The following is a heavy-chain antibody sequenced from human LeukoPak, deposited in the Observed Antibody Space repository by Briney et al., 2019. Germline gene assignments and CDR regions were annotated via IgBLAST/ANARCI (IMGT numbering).Heavy chain of an antibody. CDR3: ARAGYCSGGSCYGSDY. D-gene: IGHD2-15*01. Sequence: PGRSLRLSCEATGFRFSYYGMHWVRQTPGKGLQWVAVISYDATNKYYAESVKGRFTISRDNSKNTLYLQMDSLRVEDTAVYYCARAGYCSGGSCYGSDYWGQGTLVSVSS. CDR2: ISYDATNK. V-gene: IGHV3-30*03. J-gene: IGHJ4*02. CDR1: GFRFSYYG.